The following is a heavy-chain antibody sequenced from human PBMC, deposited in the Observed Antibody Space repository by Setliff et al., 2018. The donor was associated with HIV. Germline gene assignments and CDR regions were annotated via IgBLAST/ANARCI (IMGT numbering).Heavy chain of an antibody. D-gene: IGHD6-19*01. J-gene: IGHJ1*01. CDR2: ISAYSGKT. V-gene: IGHV1-18*01. Sequence: ASVKVSCNASGYTFIRYGISWVRQAPGQGLEWMGWISAYSGKTNYAQKFQGRVTMTTDTSTSTAYMELRSLRSDDTAVYYCATDPPGEQWLITPSGYFQNWGQGTLVTVSS. CDR3: ATDPPGEQWLITPSGYFQN. CDR1: GYTFIRYG.